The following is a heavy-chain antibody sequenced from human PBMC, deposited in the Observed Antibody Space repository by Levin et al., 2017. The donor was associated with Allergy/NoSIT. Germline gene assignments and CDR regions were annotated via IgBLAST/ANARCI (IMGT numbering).Heavy chain of an antibody. J-gene: IGHJ4*02. CDR2: LSDRGDNT. CDR3: ARLGSGWFASWFDY. Sequence: SCAASGFTFSSFAMSWVRQAPGKGLEWVSSLSDRGDNTYYADSVKGRFTISRDTSKNTLYLQMNSLRAEDTAVYYCARLGSGWFASWFDYWGQGTLVTVSS. D-gene: IGHD6-19*01. CDR1: GFTFSSFA. V-gene: IGHV3-23*01.